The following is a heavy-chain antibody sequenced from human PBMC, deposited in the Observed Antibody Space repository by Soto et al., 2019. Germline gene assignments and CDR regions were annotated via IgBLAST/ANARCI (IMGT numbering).Heavy chain of an antibody. V-gene: IGHV3-23*01. CDR2: LSGSGTST. J-gene: IGHJ5*02. Sequence: RLSCAASGFSFVNSAMNWVRPAPGKGLEWVSGLSGSGTSTYYADSVKGRFTISRDDSRDTLFLQMNSLTADDTAVYYCSKATTNGGWFNPFQTWGQGALVNV. CDR3: SKATTNGGWFNPFQT. CDR1: GFSFVNSA. D-gene: IGHD6-19*01.